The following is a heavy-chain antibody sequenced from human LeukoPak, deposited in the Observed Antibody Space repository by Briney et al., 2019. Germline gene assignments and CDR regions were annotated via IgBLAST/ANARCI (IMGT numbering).Heavy chain of an antibody. CDR2: IRESGGGT. D-gene: IGHD3-10*01. J-gene: IGHJ4*02. Sequence: GGSLRLSCVVSGITVSNYGMSWVRQAPGKGLEWVSGIRESGGGTNYADSVKGRFTISRDNSMNTVYLQMNSLRAEDTAVYFCAKRGVVIRGLLIMEFHKEANYFDSWGQGILVTVSS. V-gene: IGHV3-23*01. CDR1: GITVSNYG. CDR3: AKRGVVIRGLLIMEFHKEANYFDS.